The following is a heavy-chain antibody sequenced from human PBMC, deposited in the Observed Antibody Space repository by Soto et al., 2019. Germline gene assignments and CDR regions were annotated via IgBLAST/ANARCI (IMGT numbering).Heavy chain of an antibody. CDR2: IWYDGSNK. J-gene: IGHJ4*02. Sequence: GGSLRLSCEASGFTFSDNGMHWVRQAPGKGLEWVAVIWYDGSNKYYVDSVKGRFTISRDNFRNTLYLQMNSLRAEDTAVYYCARANYYGSSGCLDYWGQGTLVTVSS. D-gene: IGHD3-22*01. V-gene: IGHV3-33*01. CDR1: GFTFSDNG. CDR3: ARANYYGSSGCLDY.